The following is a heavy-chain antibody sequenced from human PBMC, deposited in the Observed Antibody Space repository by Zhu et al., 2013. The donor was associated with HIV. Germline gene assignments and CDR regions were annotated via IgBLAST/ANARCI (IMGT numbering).Heavy chain of an antibody. V-gene: IGHV1-8*01. J-gene: IGHJ4*02. CDR2: MNPNSSNT. Sequence: QVQLVQSGAEVRKPGASVRVSCKTSGDTFSNYDINWVRQAPGQGLEWLGWMNPNSSNTGYAPKFRGRVSMTRNTSINTAYLDLTSLKSDDTAIYYCATAPIRILGVAGPYYFDPWGQGTLVTVSS. D-gene: IGHD6-19*01. CDR1: GDTFSNYD. CDR3: ATAPIRILGVAGPYYFDP.